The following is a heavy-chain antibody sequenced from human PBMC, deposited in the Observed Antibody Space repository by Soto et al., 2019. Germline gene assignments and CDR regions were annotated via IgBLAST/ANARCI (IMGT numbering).Heavy chain of an antibody. CDR3: AADYYDSSGYSPPAEYFHH. V-gene: IGHV3-74*01. CDR2: INSDGSST. D-gene: IGHD3-22*01. CDR1: GFTFSTYW. J-gene: IGHJ1*01. Sequence: EVQLVESGGGLVQPGGSLRLSCAASGFTFSTYWMHWVRQAPGKGLVWVSRINSDGSSTSYADSVKGRFTISRDNAKNTLYLQMNSLRAVDTALYYCAADYYDSSGYSPPAEYFHHWGQGTLVTVSS.